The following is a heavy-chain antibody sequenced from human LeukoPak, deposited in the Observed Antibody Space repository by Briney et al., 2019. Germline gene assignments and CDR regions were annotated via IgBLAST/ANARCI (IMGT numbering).Heavy chain of an antibody. CDR2: IHSSGTT. D-gene: IGHD2-15*01. Sequence: SETLSLTCTVSGDSISSYYWSWIRQPPGRGLEWIGYIHSSGTTNYNPSLKSRVTISIDTPRNQFSLKLSSVTAADTAVYYCARHSNGGDCSGGSCYVFDYWGQGTLVTVSS. CDR1: GDSISSYY. V-gene: IGHV4-59*08. J-gene: IGHJ4*02. CDR3: ARHSNGGDCSGGSCYVFDY.